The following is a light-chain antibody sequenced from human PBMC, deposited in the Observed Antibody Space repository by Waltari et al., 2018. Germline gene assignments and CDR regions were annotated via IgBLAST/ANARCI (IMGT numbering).Light chain of an antibody. V-gene: IGLV1-47*01. CDR2: RNN. J-gene: IGLJ3*02. CDR3: AAWDDSLSGRV. Sequence: QSVLTQPPSASGTPGQRVTISCSGSRSNIGSNYVYWYQQLPGTAPKLLIYRNNQRPSGVPDRFSGSKSGTSASLAISGLRSEDEADYYCAAWDDSLSGRVFGGGTK. CDR1: RSNIGSNY.